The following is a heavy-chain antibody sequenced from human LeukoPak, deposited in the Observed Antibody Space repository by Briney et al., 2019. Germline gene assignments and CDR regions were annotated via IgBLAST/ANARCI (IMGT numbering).Heavy chain of an antibody. CDR1: GFTFSIYC. D-gene: IGHD3-10*01. Sequence: GRSLRLSCTASGFTFSIYCMHWVRQAPGKGLEWVAVIWNDGSNKYYADSVKGRFTISRDNSKNTLYLQMNSLRAEDTAVYSCARASGPFDYWGQGTLVTVSS. CDR3: ARASGPFDY. J-gene: IGHJ4*02. CDR2: IWNDGSNK. V-gene: IGHV3-33*01.